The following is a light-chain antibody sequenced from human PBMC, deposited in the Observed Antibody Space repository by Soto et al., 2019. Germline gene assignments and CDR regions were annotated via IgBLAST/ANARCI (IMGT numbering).Light chain of an antibody. J-gene: IGKJ3*01. CDR2: GAS. CDR1: QSVGSNY. Sequence: IELTQSPGTLSLSPGEGATLSFRASQSVGSNYLAWYQQKPGQAPRLLIYGASSRATGIPDRFSGSGSGTDFTLTINRLEPEDFAVYYCQRYGSSQFTFGPGT. V-gene: IGKV3-20*01. CDR3: QRYGSSQFT.